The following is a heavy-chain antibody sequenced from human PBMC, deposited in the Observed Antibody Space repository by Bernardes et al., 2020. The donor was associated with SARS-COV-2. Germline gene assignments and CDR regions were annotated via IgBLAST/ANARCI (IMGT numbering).Heavy chain of an antibody. V-gene: IGHV4-34*01. CDR3: ARGTGYVWEF. D-gene: IGHD3-16*01. CDR2: ISQSGRT. Sequence: SETLSLTCAVHDGSFHDYYWSWIRQTPGKGLEWIGEISQSGRTIYNPSLNSRISISIDTSKNQFSLKVNSVAAADTAVYFCARGTGYVWEFWGQGAPVTVSS. J-gene: IGHJ4*02. CDR1: DGSFHDYY.